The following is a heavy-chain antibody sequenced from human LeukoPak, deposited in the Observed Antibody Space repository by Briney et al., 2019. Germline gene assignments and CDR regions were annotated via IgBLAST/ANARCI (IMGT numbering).Heavy chain of an antibody. CDR3: ATVLLRVRGSYYFDF. J-gene: IGHJ4*02. CDR2: FDPEDGET. V-gene: IGHV1-24*01. Sequence: GASVKVSCKVSGYTLTELSMHWVRQAPGKGLEWMGGFDPEDGETIYAQKFQGRVTMTEDTSTDTAYMELSSLRSEDTAVYYCATVLLRVRGSYYFDFWGQGTLVTVSS. CDR1: GYTLTELS. D-gene: IGHD3-10*01.